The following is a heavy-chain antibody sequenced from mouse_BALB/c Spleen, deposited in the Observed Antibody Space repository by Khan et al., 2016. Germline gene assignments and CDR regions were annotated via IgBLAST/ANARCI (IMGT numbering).Heavy chain of an antibody. CDR1: GYTFTSYW. CDR3: GREGTVTLKGY. CDR2: IAPGSGFT. Sequence: DLVKPGASVKLSCKASGYTFTSYWINWIKQRPGQGLEWIGRIAPGSGFTYYNEMFKGKATLTVDTSSSTAYIQLSSLSSEDSAVLFCGREGTVTLKGYWGQGTSGTVSS. V-gene: IGHV1S41*01. J-gene: IGHJ4*01. D-gene: IGHD2-1*01.